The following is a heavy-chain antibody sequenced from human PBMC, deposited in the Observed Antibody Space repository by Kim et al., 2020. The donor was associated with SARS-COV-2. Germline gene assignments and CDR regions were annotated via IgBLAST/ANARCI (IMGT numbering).Heavy chain of an antibody. CDR3: ARGFLDSGIAAAGGEY. J-gene: IGHJ4*02. Sequence: SLKSRVTISVDTSKNQFYLKLSSVTAADTAVYYCARGFLDSGIAAAGGEYWGQGTLVTVSS. V-gene: IGHV4-34*01. D-gene: IGHD6-13*01.